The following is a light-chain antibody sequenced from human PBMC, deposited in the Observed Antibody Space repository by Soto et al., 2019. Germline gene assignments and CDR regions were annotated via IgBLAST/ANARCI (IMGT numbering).Light chain of an antibody. CDR3: QQYDDLPLT. CDR1: QDITNF. CDR2: DAT. J-gene: IGKJ4*01. V-gene: IGKV1-33*01. Sequence: DVQMTQSPSSLSASVGARVTITCQASQDITNFLNWYQQTPGKAPKLLVYDATYLEGGVPSRFSGTGVGTNFTFTISSLQPEDFATYFCQQYDDLPLTFGGGTKVDIK.